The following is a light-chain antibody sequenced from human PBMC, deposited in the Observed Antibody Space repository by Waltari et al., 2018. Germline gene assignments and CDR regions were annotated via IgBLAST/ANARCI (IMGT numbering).Light chain of an antibody. CDR1: QSVSSSY. CDR2: DTS. Sequence: EIVLTQSPGTLSLSPGERATLSCRASQSVSSSYLAWYQQKAGQAPRLLIYDTSSRAAGIPDRFSGSGSGTDFTLTISRLEPEDFAVYYCQQYGSSFYTFGQGTSLEIK. J-gene: IGKJ2*01. CDR3: QQYGSSFYT. V-gene: IGKV3-20*01.